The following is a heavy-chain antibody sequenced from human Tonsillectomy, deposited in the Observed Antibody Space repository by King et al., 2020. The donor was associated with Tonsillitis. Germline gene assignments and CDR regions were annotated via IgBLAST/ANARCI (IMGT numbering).Heavy chain of an antibody. CDR1: RGSISGGAYY. V-gene: IGHV4-31*03. CDR3: GGYEGGVFDT. Sequence: VQLQESGPGLVKPSQTLSLTCTVSRGSISGGAYYWSWIRQHPGKGLDWIGYIYDSDNTYYNPSLKSRLSISVDTSKNPFSLKLSSVTAADTAVYYCGGYEGGVFDTWGQGTLVTVSS. J-gene: IGHJ5*02. D-gene: IGHD2-15*01. CDR2: IYDSDNT.